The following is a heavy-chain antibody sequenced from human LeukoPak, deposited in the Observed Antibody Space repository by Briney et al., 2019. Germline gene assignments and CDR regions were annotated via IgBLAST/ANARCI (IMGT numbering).Heavy chain of an antibody. Sequence: GGSLRLSXAASGFTFSNSAMSWVGQAPGKGLEWVSSISGSGDTTYNADSVKGRFTISRDNSKNTLFLQMNTLRAEDTALYYCARDLTLIVPTAMDDFWGQGTLVTVSS. J-gene: IGHJ4*02. D-gene: IGHD2-2*01. CDR1: GFTFSNSA. CDR2: ISGSGDTT. CDR3: ARDLTLIVPTAMDDF. V-gene: IGHV3-23*01.